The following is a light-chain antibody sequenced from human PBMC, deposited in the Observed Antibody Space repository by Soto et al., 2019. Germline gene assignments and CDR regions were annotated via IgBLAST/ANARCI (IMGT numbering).Light chain of an antibody. CDR2: EAT. J-gene: IGLJ3*02. CDR1: SGDVGTYDL. V-gene: IGLV2-23*01. CDR3: CSFAGSNSWV. Sequence: QSALTQPASVSGSPGQSITISCTGTSGDVGTYDLVSWYQHHPGAAPKLMVYEATRRPSGISNRFSGSKSGNTASLTISGLHAEDEAAYYCCSFAGSNSWVFGGGTKVTVL.